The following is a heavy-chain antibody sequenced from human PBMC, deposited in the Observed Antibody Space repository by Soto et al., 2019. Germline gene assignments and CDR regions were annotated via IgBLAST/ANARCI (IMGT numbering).Heavy chain of an antibody. CDR1: GFTFSSYS. CDR2: ISSSGSYI. Sequence: EVQLVESGGGLVKPGGSLRLSCAASGFTFSSYSMNWVRQAAGKGLEWVSSISSSGSYIYYADSVKGRFTISRDNAKNSLYLQMSSLRAEDTAVYYCARDPDSSGYFVPWGQGTLVTVSS. CDR3: ARDPDSSGYFVP. D-gene: IGHD3-22*01. V-gene: IGHV3-21*01. J-gene: IGHJ5*02.